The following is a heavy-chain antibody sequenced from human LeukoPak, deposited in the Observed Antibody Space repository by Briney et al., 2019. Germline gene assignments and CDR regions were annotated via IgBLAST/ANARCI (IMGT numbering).Heavy chain of an antibody. D-gene: IGHD3-9*01. J-gene: IGHJ4*02. CDR2: MNPNSGNT. Sequence: GASVKVSCKASGYTFTSYDINWVRQATGQGLEWMGWMNPNSGNTGYAQKFQGRVTMTRNTSISTAYMELSSLRSEDTAVYCCARGDYDILTGHYWGQGTLVTVSS. CDR3: ARGDYDILTGHY. CDR1: GYTFTSYD. V-gene: IGHV1-8*01.